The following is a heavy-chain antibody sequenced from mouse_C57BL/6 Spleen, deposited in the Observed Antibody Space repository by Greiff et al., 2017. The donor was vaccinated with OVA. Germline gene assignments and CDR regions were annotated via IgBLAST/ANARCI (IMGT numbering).Heavy chain of an antibody. CDR3: ARTPYSNPYYAMDY. CDR1: GYTFTSYW. D-gene: IGHD2-5*01. J-gene: IGHJ4*01. V-gene: IGHV1-64*01. CDR2: IHPNSGST. Sequence: QVHVKQPGAELVKPGASVKLSCKASGYTFTSYWMHWVKQRPGQGLEWIGMIHPNSGSTNYNEKFKSKATLTVDKSSSTAYMQLSSLTSEDSAVYYCARTPYSNPYYAMDYWGQGTSVTVSS.